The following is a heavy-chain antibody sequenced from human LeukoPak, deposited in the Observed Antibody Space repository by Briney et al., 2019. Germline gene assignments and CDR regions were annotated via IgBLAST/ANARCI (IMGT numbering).Heavy chain of an antibody. J-gene: IGHJ4*02. D-gene: IGHD2-15*01. CDR1: GFTFSSHA. CDR2: ISYEGSNQ. CDR3: ARDYRVGCTGGSCFPIDY. Sequence: GGSLRLSCSASGFTFSSHAMHWARQAPGKGLEWVSVISYEGSNQYYADSVKGRFTISRDNSKNTLYLQMNSLRAEDTAVYYCARDYRVGCTGGSCFPIDYWGQGTLVTVSS. V-gene: IGHV3-30*04.